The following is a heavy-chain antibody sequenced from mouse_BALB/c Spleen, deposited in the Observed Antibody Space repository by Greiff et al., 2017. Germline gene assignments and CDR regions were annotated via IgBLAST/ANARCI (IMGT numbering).Heavy chain of an antibody. Sequence: DVQLVESGGGLVQPGGSRKLSCAASGFTFSSFGMHWVRQAPEKGLEWVAYISSGSSTIYYADTVKGRFTISRDNPKNTLFLQMTSLRSEDTAMYYCARSSVVNYAVDYWGQGTSVTVSS. V-gene: IGHV5-17*02. CDR2: ISSGSSTI. CDR1: GFTFSSFG. CDR3: ARSSVVNYAVDY. D-gene: IGHD1-1*01. J-gene: IGHJ4*01.